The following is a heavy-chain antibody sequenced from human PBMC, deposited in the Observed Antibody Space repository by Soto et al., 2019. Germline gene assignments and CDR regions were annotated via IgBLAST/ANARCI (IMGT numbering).Heavy chain of an antibody. CDR2: ISGSGGST. CDR1: GFTFSSYA. CDR3: ARYDTSGSPTDY. Sequence: EVQLLESGGGLVQPGGSLRLSCAASGFTFSSYAMGWVRQAPGKGLEWVSAISGSGGSTHYADSVKGRFTISRDNSKNTLYLQMNSLRAEDTALYYCARYDTSGSPTDYWGQGTLVTVSS. J-gene: IGHJ4*02. V-gene: IGHV3-23*01. D-gene: IGHD3-22*01.